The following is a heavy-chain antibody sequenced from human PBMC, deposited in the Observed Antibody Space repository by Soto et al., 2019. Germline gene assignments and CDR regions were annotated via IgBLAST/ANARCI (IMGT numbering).Heavy chain of an antibody. CDR2: INAGNGKT. V-gene: IGHV1-3*01. CDR1: GYTFTSYA. J-gene: IGHJ4*02. Sequence: GASVKVSRKASGYTFTSYAIDLVRQAPRQRLEWMGWINAGNGKTKYSQKFQGRVTITRDTSASTAYMELSSLRSEDTAVYYCAREQELEPKYYFDYWGQGTLVTVSS. D-gene: IGHD1-1*01. CDR3: AREQELEPKYYFDY.